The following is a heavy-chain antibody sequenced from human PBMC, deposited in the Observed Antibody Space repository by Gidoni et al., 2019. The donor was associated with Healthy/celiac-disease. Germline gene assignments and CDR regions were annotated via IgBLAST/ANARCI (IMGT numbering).Heavy chain of an antibody. Sequence: EVQLLESGGGLVQPGGSLRLSCAASGFTFSSYAMSWFRQAPGKGLELVSAISGSGGSTYYADSVKGRFTISRDNTKNTLYLQMNSLRAEDTAVYYCAKDRGTTEDFDYWGQGTLVTVSS. CDR1: GFTFSSYA. CDR2: ISGSGGST. D-gene: IGHD1-7*01. J-gene: IGHJ4*02. CDR3: AKDRGTTEDFDY. V-gene: IGHV3-23*01.